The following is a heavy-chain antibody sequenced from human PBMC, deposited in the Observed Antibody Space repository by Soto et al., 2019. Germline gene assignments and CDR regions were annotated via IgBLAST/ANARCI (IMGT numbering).Heavy chain of an antibody. CDR2: IGWNSDNI. CDR1: GFTFDDYA. V-gene: IGHV3-9*01. CDR3: AKSVVVVTATQPFDY. J-gene: IGHJ4*02. Sequence: DVQLVESGGGLVQPGRSLRLSCAASGFTFDDYAMHWVRQAPGKGLEWVSSIGWNSDNIGYADSVKGRFTISRDNAKNSLYLQMNSLRPEDTAFYYCAKSVVVVTATQPFDYWGQGTLVTVSS. D-gene: IGHD2-21*02.